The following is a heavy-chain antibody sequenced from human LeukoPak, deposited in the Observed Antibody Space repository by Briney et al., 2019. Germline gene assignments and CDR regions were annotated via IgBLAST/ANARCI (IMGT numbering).Heavy chain of an antibody. CDR1: GGTFSSYA. J-gene: IGHJ5*02. D-gene: IGHD3-10*01. Sequence: ASVKVSCRASGGTFSSYAISWVRQAPGQGLEWMRGIIPMFGTANYAQKLQGRVTITAEKSTSTAYMVLSSLRSEDTAVYYCARADPFYGAGSYAGCWFDPWGQGTLVTVSS. V-gene: IGHV1-69*06. CDR3: ARADPFYGAGSYAGCWFDP. CDR2: IIPMFGTA.